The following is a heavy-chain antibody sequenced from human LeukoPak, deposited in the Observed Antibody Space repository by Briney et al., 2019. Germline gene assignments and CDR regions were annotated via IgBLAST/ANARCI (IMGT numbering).Heavy chain of an antibody. CDR2: ISASGSST. CDR1: GFTFDSYA. CDR3: ARYYYDSSGYHLGAFDI. D-gene: IGHD3-22*01. V-gene: IGHV3-23*01. Sequence: GGSLRLSCAASGFTFDSYAMNWARQAPGKGLQWLSSISASGSSTYYADSVKGRFTFSRDNSKNTLSLHMNRLRAEDTAVYYCARYYYDSSGYHLGAFDIWGQGTMVTVSS. J-gene: IGHJ3*02.